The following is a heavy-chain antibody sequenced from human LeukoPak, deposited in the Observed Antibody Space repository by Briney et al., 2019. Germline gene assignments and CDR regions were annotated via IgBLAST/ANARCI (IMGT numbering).Heavy chain of an antibody. CDR1: GFTFSSYA. Sequence: GGSLRLSCAASGFTFSSYAMSWVRQAPGKGLEWVSAISGSGGSTYYADSVKGRFTISRDNSKNTLYLQMNSLRAEDTAVYYCAEAGYDILTLGAFDIWGQGTMVTVSS. V-gene: IGHV3-23*01. CDR2: ISGSGGST. CDR3: AEAGYDILTLGAFDI. D-gene: IGHD3-9*01. J-gene: IGHJ3*02.